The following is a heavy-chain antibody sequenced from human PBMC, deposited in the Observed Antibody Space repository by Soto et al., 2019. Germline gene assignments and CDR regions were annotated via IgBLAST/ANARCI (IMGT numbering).Heavy chain of an antibody. CDR2: MYSSGTT. CDR1: GVSIASGGFY. CDR3: ARDRGSASGYDYMS. V-gene: IGHV4-31*03. Sequence: QVQLQESGPGLVKPSQTLSLTCTVSGVSIASGGFYWAWIRHYPGLGLVWIGSMYSSGTTYYNPSLRSRITMSLDTSKNQFSLELSSVSAADTAVYYCARDRGSASGYDYMSWGRGTLVTVSS. J-gene: IGHJ5*02. D-gene: IGHD5-12*01.